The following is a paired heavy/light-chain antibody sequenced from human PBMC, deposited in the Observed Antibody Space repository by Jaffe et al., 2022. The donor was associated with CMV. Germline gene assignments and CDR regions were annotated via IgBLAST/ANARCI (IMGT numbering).Heavy chain of an antibody. J-gene: IGHJ4*02. CDR1: GGSINYFY. D-gene: IGHD3-10*01. CDR3: ARHYPSGDYPLDY. Sequence: QVRLQESGPRLVKPSETLSLTCTVSGGSINYFYWSWIRLSPGKGLEWIGHVCSCEGPSYSDSLKSRVTMSIDTSKNQFSLKLSSVTAADTAVYYCARHYPSGDYPLDYWGPGTLVTVSS. CDR2: VCSCEGP. V-gene: IGHV4-59*08.
Light chain of an antibody. CDR2: VAS. J-gene: IGKJ1*01. CDR3: MQALQPRT. CDR1: QSLLHSDGYYS. V-gene: IGKV2-28*01. Sequence: DIVMTQSPLSLAVTPGEPASISCRSSQSLLHSDGYYSLDWYLQKPGKSPQLLIYVASTRASGVPDRFSGSGSGTDFTLEISRVEAEDVGVYYCMQALQPRTFGQGTTVEIK.